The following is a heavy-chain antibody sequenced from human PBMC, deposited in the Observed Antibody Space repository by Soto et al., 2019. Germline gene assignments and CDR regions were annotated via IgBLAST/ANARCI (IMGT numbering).Heavy chain of an antibody. D-gene: IGHD2-2*01. CDR3: ARDLGYCSSTSCYVVGYYYYGMDV. V-gene: IGHV3-30-3*01. Sequence: GGSLRLSCAASGFTFSSYARHWVRQAPGKGLEWVAVISYDGSNKYYADSVKGRFTISRDNSKNTLYLQMNSLRAEDTAVYYCARDLGYCSSTSCYVVGYYYYGMDVWGQGTTVTVSS. CDR2: ISYDGSNK. J-gene: IGHJ6*02. CDR1: GFTFSSYA.